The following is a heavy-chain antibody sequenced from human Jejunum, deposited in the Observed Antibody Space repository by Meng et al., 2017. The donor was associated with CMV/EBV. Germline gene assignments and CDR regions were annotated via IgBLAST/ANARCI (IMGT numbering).Heavy chain of an antibody. V-gene: IGHV3-23*01. D-gene: IGHD6-13*01. CDR3: AKTSYSNLFPYYGRDV. J-gene: IGHJ6*02. CDR2: ISGSGGST. Sequence: TFSSYSMSWVRQAPGKGLEGVSGISGSGGSTYYADSVKGRFTISRDNSKNTLYLQMNSLRAEDTAVYFCAKTSYSNLFPYYGRDVWGQGTTVTVSS. CDR1: TFSSYS.